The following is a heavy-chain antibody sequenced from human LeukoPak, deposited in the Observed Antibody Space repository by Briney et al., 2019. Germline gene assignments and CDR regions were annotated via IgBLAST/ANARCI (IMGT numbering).Heavy chain of an antibody. CDR1: GFTVSSNY. D-gene: IGHD1-26*01. Sequence: PGGSLRLSCAASGFTVSSNYMSWVRQAPGKGLEWVSAISGSGGSTYYADSVKGRFTISRDNSKNTLYLQMNSLRAEDTAVYYCAKNPPQGRWELLFRYYYYYMDVWGKGTTVTVSS. CDR3: AKNPPQGRWELLFRYYYYYMDV. CDR2: ISGSGGST. V-gene: IGHV3-23*01. J-gene: IGHJ6*03.